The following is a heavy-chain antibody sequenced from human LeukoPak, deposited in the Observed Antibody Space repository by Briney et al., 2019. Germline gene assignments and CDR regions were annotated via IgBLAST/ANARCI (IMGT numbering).Heavy chain of an antibody. Sequence: GASVMVSCKASGYTFTGYYMHWVRQAPGQGLEWMGWINPNSGGTNYAQKFQGRVTMTRDTSISTAYMELSRLRSDDTAVYYCARGHTTPYYYDSSGYPADAFDIWGQGTMVTVSS. V-gene: IGHV1-2*02. J-gene: IGHJ3*02. CDR2: INPNSGGT. CDR3: ARGHTTPYYYDSSGYPADAFDI. CDR1: GYTFTGYY. D-gene: IGHD3-22*01.